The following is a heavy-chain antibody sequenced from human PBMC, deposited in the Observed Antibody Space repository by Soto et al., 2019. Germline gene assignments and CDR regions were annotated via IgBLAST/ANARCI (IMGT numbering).Heavy chain of an antibody. CDR3: TTVPLFNSGYDYYYYYYGMDV. V-gene: IGHV3-15*01. D-gene: IGHD5-12*01. Sequence: GGSLRLSGAAPGFTFSNAWMSWVRQAPGKGLEWVGRIKSKTDGGTTDYAAPVKGRFTISRDDSKNTLYLQMNSLKTDDTAVYSCTTVPLFNSGYDYYYYYYGMDVWGQGTTVTVSS. CDR2: IKSKTDGGTT. CDR1: GFTFSNAW. J-gene: IGHJ6*02.